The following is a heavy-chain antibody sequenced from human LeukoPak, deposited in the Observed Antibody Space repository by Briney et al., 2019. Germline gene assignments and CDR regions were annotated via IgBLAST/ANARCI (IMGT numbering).Heavy chain of an antibody. CDR2: ISGSGGNT. D-gene: IGHD1-26*01. CDR3: ANYGGTYWYYFDY. Sequence: GGSLRLSCTTSGFTFSSYAMSWVRQAPGKGLEWVSTISGSGGNTYYADSVKGRFTISRDNSKNTLYLQMNSLRAGDTAAYYCANYGGTYWYYFDYWGQGTLVIVSS. CDR1: GFTFSSYA. V-gene: IGHV3-23*01. J-gene: IGHJ4*02.